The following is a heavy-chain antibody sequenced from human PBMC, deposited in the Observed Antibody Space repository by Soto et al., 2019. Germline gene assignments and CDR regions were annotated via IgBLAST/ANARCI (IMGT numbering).Heavy chain of an antibody. D-gene: IGHD6-19*01. Sequence: GSLRLSCAASGVTFSNAWMSLVSQAPGKGLEWVGSLKSRTDGGTTDYAAPVKGRFTISRDDSKNTLYLQMNSLKTEDTAVYYCTTDAYSSGWRSIQFDYWGQGILVTVSS. CDR2: LKSRTDGGTT. CDR3: TTDAYSSGWRSIQFDY. J-gene: IGHJ4*02. CDR1: GVTFSNAW. V-gene: IGHV3-15*01.